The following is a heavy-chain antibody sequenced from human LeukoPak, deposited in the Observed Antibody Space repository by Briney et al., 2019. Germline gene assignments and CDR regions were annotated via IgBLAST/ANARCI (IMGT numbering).Heavy chain of an antibody. CDR1: GFTFSSYW. D-gene: IGHD6-13*01. Sequence: GGSLRLSCAGSGFTFSSYWMSWVRQAPGKGLEWVATIGQDGSEKFYVDSVKGRFTISRDNAKNSLFLQIYSLRAEDTSVYYCARTVRWSDYFDYWGQGALVTVSS. J-gene: IGHJ4*02. CDR3: ARTVRWSDYFDY. V-gene: IGHV3-7*01. CDR2: IGQDGSEK.